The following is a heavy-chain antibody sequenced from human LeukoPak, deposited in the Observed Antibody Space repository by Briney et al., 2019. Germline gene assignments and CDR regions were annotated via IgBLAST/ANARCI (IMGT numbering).Heavy chain of an antibody. Sequence: PGGSLRLSCAASGFTFSSYGMHWDRQAPGKGLEWVAVISYDGSNKYYADSVKGRFTISRDNSKNTLYLQMNSLRAEDTAVYYCAKGAGGSSWTNDYWGQGTLVTVSS. J-gene: IGHJ4*02. CDR1: GFTFSSYG. V-gene: IGHV3-30*18. D-gene: IGHD6-13*01. CDR3: AKGAGGSSWTNDY. CDR2: ISYDGSNK.